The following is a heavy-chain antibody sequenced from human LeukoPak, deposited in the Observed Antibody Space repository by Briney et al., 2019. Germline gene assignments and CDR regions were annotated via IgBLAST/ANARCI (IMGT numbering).Heavy chain of an antibody. D-gene: IGHD4-17*01. CDR3: ARDRGVYGDEYYYYGMDV. Sequence: ASVKVSCKASGYTFTSYGIIWVRQAPGQGLEWMGWISAYNGNTNYAQKLQGRVTMTTDTSTSTAYMELRSLRSDDTAVYYCARDRGVYGDEYYYYGMDVWGKGTTVTVSS. J-gene: IGHJ6*04. CDR2: ISAYNGNT. CDR1: GYTFTSYG. V-gene: IGHV1-18*04.